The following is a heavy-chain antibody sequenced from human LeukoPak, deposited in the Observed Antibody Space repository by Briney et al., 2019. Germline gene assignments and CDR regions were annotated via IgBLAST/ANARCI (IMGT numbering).Heavy chain of an antibody. CDR3: ARDVTVGQIFFDN. CDR1: GFTFSDYY. J-gene: IGHJ4*02. Sequence: GGSLRLSCAASGFTFSDYYMSWIRQAPGKGLEWVSYISSSSSHINYADSVKGRFTISRDNARNSVYLQMSGLRAEDTAVYYCARDVTVGQIFFDNWGQGTLVTVSS. V-gene: IGHV3-11*06. CDR2: ISSSSSHI. D-gene: IGHD4-23*01.